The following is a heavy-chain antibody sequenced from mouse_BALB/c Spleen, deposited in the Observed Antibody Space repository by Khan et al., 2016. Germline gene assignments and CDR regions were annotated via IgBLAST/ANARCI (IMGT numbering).Heavy chain of an antibody. Sequence: ESGPDLVKPGASVKISCKASGYTFTDYNMHWVKQSHGKSLEWIGYIYPYNGGTGYNQKFKNKATLTVDNSSSTASMELRSLTSEDSAVYYCARSNDWYFDVWGAGTTVTVSS. V-gene: IGHV1S29*02. CDR1: GYTFTDYN. CDR2: IYPYNGGT. J-gene: IGHJ1*01. CDR3: ARSNDWYFDV.